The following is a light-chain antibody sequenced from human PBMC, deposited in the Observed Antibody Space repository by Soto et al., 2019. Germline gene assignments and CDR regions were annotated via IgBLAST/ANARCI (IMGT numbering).Light chain of an antibody. CDR1: SSDVGGYNY. CDR3: SSDTSGSTLVV. Sequence: QSALTQPASVSGSPGQSITISCTGTSSDVGGYNYVSWYQQHPGKAPKLMIYGVSNRPSEVSNRFSGSKSGNTASLTISGLQAEDEANYYCSSDTSGSTLVVFGGGTKVTVL. V-gene: IGLV2-14*01. CDR2: GVS. J-gene: IGLJ2*01.